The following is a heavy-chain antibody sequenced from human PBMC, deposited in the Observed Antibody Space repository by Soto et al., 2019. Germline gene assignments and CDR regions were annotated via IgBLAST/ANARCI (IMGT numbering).Heavy chain of an antibody. V-gene: IGHV1-18*04. CDR1: GYTFTGYG. CDR2: ISAYNGNT. CDR3: ARPLGGYGDYALPLNY. J-gene: IGHJ4*02. Sequence: QVQLVQSGAEVKRPGASVKVSCKASGYTFTGYGIAWVRQAPGQGLEWMGWISAYNGNTLQTQKFQDRLTMTTDTSANTAYMELRSLRSDDTAVYYCARPLGGYGDYALPLNYWDQGTLVSVSS. D-gene: IGHD4-17*01.